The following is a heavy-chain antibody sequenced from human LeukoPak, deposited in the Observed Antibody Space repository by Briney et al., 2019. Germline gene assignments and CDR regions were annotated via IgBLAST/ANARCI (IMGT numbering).Heavy chain of an antibody. CDR1: GFIFSSHA. CDR3: KGALS. V-gene: IGHV3-23*01. J-gene: IGHJ4*02. D-gene: IGHD3-9*01. CDR2: ITGNGGST. Sequence: GGSLRLSCAASGFIFSSHAMAWVRQAPGKGLEWVSLITGNGGSTYYADSVKGRFTISRDNSKNTLFLQMNSLRAEDTAVYYWKGALSWGQGTLVTVS.